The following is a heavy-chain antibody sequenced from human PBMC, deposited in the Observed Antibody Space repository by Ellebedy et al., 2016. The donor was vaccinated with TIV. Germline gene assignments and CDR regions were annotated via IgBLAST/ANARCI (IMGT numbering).Heavy chain of an antibody. V-gene: IGHV6-1*01. CDR2: TYYRSKWYA. CDR1: GDRVSSNTAS. D-gene: IGHD5-12*01. J-gene: IGHJ4*02. Sequence: SQTLSLTCDISGDRVSSNTASWNWIRQSPSRGLEWLGRTYYRSKWYADSAISVESRIIINRDPSKNQFSLQLNSVTPEDTAVYYCARGGIGLTVAMFEYWGQGILVTVSS. CDR3: ARGGIGLTVAMFEY.